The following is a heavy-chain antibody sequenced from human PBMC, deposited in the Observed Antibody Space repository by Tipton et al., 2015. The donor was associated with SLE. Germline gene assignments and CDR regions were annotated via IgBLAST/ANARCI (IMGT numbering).Heavy chain of an antibody. CDR1: GGSISSGSYY. V-gene: IGHV4-61*02. CDR2: IYTRGST. Sequence: TLSLTCTVSGGSISSGSYYWSWIRQSAGEGLEWIGRIYTRGSTNYNLSLKSRVAISRDPSKNQISLRLTSVTAADTAVYYCARGPSSSETYYTWFDSWGQGTLVTVSS. CDR3: ARGPSSSETYYTWFDS. D-gene: IGHD1-26*01. J-gene: IGHJ5*01.